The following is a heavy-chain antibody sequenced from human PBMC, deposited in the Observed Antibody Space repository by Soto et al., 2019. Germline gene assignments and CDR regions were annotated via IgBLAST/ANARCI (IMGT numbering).Heavy chain of an antibody. CDR3: VKEGRDWNSRGSFDL. Sequence: GGSLRLSCVASEVTFASYDMDWVRQAPGKGLEWVSLITSGGGGANYADSVKGRFTISRDNSKNTLYLQMNSLRAEDTAFYHCVKEGRDWNSRGSFDLWGRGTMVTVSS. D-gene: IGHD1-1*01. V-gene: IGHV3-23*01. J-gene: IGHJ3*01. CDR2: ITSGGGGA. CDR1: EVTFASYD.